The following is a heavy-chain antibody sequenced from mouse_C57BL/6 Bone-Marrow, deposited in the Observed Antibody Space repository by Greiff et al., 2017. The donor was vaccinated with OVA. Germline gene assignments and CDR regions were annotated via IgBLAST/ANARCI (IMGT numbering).Heavy chain of an antibody. D-gene: IGHD1-1*01. V-gene: IGHV1-81*01. CDR1: GYTFTSYG. CDR2: IYPRSGNT. J-gene: IGHJ1*03. Sequence: VQLVESGAELARPGASVKLSCKASGYTFTSYGISWVKQRTGQGLEWIGEIYPRSGNTYYNEKFKGKATLTADKSSSTAYMELRSLTSEDSAVYFCARSGNYYGSSFSSYWYFDVWGTGTTVTVSS. CDR3: ARSGNYYGSSFSSYWYFDV.